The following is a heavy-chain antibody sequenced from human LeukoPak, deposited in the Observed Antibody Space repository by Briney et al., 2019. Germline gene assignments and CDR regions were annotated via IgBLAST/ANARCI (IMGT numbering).Heavy chain of an antibody. V-gene: IGHV3-7*01. D-gene: IGHD3-10*02. J-gene: IGHJ6*04. CDR2: IKEDGSEK. CDR3: AELGITMIGGV. Sequence: GGSLRLSCAVSGFTFATYWMTWVRQAPGKGLELVANIKEDGSEKYYVDSVKGRFTISRDNAKNSLYLQMNSLRAEDTAVYYCAELGITMIGGVWGKGTTVTISS. CDR1: GFTFATYW.